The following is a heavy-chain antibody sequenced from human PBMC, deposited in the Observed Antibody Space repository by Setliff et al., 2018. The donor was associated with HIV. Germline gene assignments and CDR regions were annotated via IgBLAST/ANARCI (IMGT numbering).Heavy chain of an antibody. V-gene: IGHV4-39*07. Sequence: PSETLSLTCNVSGGSFIGSSFQSTWIRQAPGKGLEWIGDIAYSGTTMYFNYNPSLESRLPLSEDTSRHQFSLKLTSVTADDTGIYYCARGPPFAYWGQGLLVTVSS. CDR2: IAYSGTTMYF. J-gene: IGHJ4*02. CDR3: ARGPPFAY. CDR1: GGSFIGSSFQ.